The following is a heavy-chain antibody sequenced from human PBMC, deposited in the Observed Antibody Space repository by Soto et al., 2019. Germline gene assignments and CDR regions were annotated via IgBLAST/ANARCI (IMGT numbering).Heavy chain of an antibody. D-gene: IGHD2-2*01. CDR3: ARGFCTSTRCSDYGMDV. J-gene: IGHJ6*02. CDR2: INHSGST. CDR1: GGSFSGYY. Sequence: PSETLSLTWAVDGGSFSGYYWTWIRQPPGKGLEWIGEINHSGSTNYSPSLKSRVTISVDTSKNQFSLKLSFVTAADTAVFYCARGFCTSTRCSDYGMDVWGQGTTVTVSS. V-gene: IGHV4-34*01.